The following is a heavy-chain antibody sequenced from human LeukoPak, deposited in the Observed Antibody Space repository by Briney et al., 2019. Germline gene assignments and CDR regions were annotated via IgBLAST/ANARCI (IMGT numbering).Heavy chain of an antibody. CDR1: GYTFTGYY. J-gene: IGHJ5*02. CDR2: INPNSGGT. V-gene: IGHV1-2*02. D-gene: IGHD6-13*01. CDR3: ARGYSSSWNWFDP. Sequence: ASVKVSCKASGYTFTGYYMHWVRQAPGQGLEGMGWINPNSGGTNYAQKFQGRVTMTRDTSISTAYMELSRLRSDDTAVYYCARGYSSSWNWFDPWGQGTLVTVSS.